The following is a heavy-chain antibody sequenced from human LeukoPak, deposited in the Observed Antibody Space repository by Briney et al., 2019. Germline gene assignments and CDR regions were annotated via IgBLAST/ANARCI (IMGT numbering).Heavy chain of an antibody. CDR3: ARSARWFFLVPAAIPAYFDY. V-gene: IGHV4-38-2*01. CDR2: IYHSGST. CDR1: GYSISSGYY. J-gene: IGHJ4*02. D-gene: IGHD2-2*01. Sequence: SETLSLTCAVSGYSISSGYYWGWIRQPPGKGLEWIGSIYHSGSTYYNPSLKSRVTISVDTSKNQFSLELSSVTAADTAVYYCARSARWFFLVPAAIPAYFDYWGQGTLVTVSS.